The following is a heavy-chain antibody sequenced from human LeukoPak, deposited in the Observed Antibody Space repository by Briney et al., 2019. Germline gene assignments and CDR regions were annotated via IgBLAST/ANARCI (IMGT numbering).Heavy chain of an antibody. D-gene: IGHD4-17*01. CDR2: IYYSGST. Sequence: PSETLSLTCTVSGGSISSSSYYWGWIRQPPGKGLEWIGNIYYSGSTYYNPSLKSRVTISVDTSKNQFSLRLTSVTAADTAVYYCARLTVTTGGADYWGQGTLVTVSS. CDR3: ARLTVTTGGADY. V-gene: IGHV4-39*07. J-gene: IGHJ4*02. CDR1: GGSISSSSYY.